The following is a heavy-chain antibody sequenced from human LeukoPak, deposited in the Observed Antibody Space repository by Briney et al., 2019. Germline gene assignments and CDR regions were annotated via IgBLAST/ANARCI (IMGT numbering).Heavy chain of an antibody. CDR2: IYHSGST. CDR3: ARVAPIWDYYGSGGYRPGYFDY. D-gene: IGHD3-10*01. J-gene: IGHJ4*02. V-gene: IGHV4-4*02. Sequence: SETLSLTCAVSGGSISSSNWWSWVRQPPGKGLEWIGEIYHSGSTNYNPSLKSRVTISVDKSKNQFSLKLSSVTAADTAVYYCARVAPIWDYYGSGGYRPGYFDYWGQGTLVTVSS. CDR1: GGSISSSNW.